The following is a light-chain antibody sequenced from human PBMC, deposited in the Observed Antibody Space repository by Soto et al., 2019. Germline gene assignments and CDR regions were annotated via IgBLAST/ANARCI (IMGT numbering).Light chain of an antibody. CDR2: DAS. V-gene: IGKV1-5*01. Sequence: DIQLTQSPSTLSAAVGDSVTITCRASQNIRNLLAWYQQKPGKAPKPLIYDASTLKTGVPSRLSGSGSGSEFNFTITGLQPDDFATYFCQQYNTYATFGQGTRLDIK. CDR3: QQYNTYAT. CDR1: QNIRNL. J-gene: IGKJ5*01.